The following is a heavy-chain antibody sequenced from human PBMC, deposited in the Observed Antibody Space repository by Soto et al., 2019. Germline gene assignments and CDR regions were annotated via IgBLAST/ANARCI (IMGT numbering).Heavy chain of an antibody. J-gene: IGHJ3*02. CDR1: GYTFTSYG. V-gene: IGHV1-18*04. D-gene: IGHD1-26*01. Sequence: QVQLVQSGAEVKKPGASVKVSCKASGYTFTSYGISWVRQAPGQGLEWMGWISAYNGNTNYAQKLQGRVTMTTDTSTSPAYMELRSLRSDDTAVYYRAGDLVVGATRGNAFDIWGQGTMVTVSS. CDR3: AGDLVVGATRGNAFDI. CDR2: ISAYNGNT.